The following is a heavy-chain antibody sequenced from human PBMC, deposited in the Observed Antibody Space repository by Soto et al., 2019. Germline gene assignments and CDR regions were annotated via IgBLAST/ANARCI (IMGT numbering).Heavy chain of an antibody. J-gene: IGHJ4*02. CDR3: AKGAWLDY. CDR1: GFTFTTFD. D-gene: IGHD5-12*01. V-gene: IGHV3-23*01. CDR2: VRGRDGST. Sequence: EVQLLESGGGLVQPGASLRLSCATSGFTFTTFDMRWARQAPGKGLEWVSVVRGRDGSTSYADSLKGRFTISKDSSKNTLYLQMDSLRAEDTALYYCAKGAWLDYWGQGTLVTVSS.